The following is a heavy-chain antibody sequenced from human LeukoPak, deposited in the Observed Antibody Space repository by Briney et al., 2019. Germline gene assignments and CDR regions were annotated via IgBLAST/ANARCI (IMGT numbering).Heavy chain of an antibody. J-gene: IGHJ4*02. CDR2: IYSGGTT. D-gene: IGHD4-17*01. CDR3: ARVIMTTVTTEYYFDY. CDR1: GFTVSSNY. Sequence: GGSLRLSCAASGFTVSSNYMSWVRQAPGKGLEWVSVIYSGGTTYYAISVKGRFTISRDNSKNTQYLQMTSLRAEDTAVYYCARVIMTTVTTEYYFDYWGQGTLVTVSS. V-gene: IGHV3-53*01.